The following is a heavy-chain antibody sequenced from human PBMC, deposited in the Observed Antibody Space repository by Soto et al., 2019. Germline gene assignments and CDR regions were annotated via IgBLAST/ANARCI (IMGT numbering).Heavy chain of an antibody. D-gene: IGHD3-10*01. CDR3: ATGRGVRGVVVPTYYYSGLDV. V-gene: IGHV1-2*02. CDR2: INPNSSGT. Sequence: ASVKVSCKASGYSLRSNYIHWVRQAPGQGLEWLGWINPNSSGTVYAKKFEGRVTMTRDTSLTTVYTQLNRLTADDTAVYYCATGRGVRGVVVPTYYYSGLDVWGQGTTVTVSS. J-gene: IGHJ6*02. CDR1: GYSLRSNY.